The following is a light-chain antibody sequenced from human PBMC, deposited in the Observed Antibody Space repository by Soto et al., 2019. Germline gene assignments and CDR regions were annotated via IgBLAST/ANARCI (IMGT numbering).Light chain of an antibody. Sequence: EIVMTQSPATLSVSPGERVTLSCRASQSVGSNLAWYQKKPGQAPRLLIYSAATRATGIPARFSGSGSGTKFTLTLSSLQFEDFGVYHCQQYTKSWTFGQWTKVEIK. CDR3: QQYTKSWT. CDR1: QSVGSN. V-gene: IGKV3-15*01. J-gene: IGKJ1*01. CDR2: SAA.